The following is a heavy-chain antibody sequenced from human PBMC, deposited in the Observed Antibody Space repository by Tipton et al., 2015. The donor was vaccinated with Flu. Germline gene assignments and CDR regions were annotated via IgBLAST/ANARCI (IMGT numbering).Heavy chain of an antibody. J-gene: IGHJ4*02. D-gene: IGHD6-19*01. CDR3: AKVIPELVAGLDY. CDR2: FSGSGRTT. V-gene: IGHV3-23*01. CDR1: GFTFSRYG. Sequence: SLRLSCAVSGFTFSRYGMSSVRQAPGKGLEWVSGFSGSGRTTYFADSVKGRFTISRDNFKNTLYLQMNSLRAEDTAVYYCAKVIPELVAGLDYWGQGTLVTVSS.